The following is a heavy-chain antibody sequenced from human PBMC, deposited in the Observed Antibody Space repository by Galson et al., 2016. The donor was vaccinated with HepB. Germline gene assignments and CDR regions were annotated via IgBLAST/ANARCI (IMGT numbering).Heavy chain of an antibody. J-gene: IGHJ6*02. CDR1: GTTFSPYA. CDR2: ISAGGGST. D-gene: IGHD3-9*01. CDR3: ARVLTQSHYYGMDV. V-gene: IGHV3-23*01. Sequence: SLRLSCAASGTTFSPYAMTWVRQAPGKGLEWVSFISAGGGSTKYVESVKGRFTISRDDSKKTLYLQMDSLRADDTAVYYCARVLTQSHYYGMDVWGQGTTVTVSS.